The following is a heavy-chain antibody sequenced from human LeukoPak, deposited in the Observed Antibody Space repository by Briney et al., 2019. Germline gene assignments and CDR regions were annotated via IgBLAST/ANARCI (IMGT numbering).Heavy chain of an antibody. Sequence: GGSLRLSCAASGFTFSSYAMSWVRQAPGKGLEWVSAISGSGGSTYYADSVKGRFTISRDNSKNTLYLQMNSLRAEDTAVYYCAKGLVVPAAMSSYFEYWGQGTLVTVSS. CDR3: AKGLVVPAAMSSYFEY. J-gene: IGHJ4*02. CDR2: ISGSGGST. V-gene: IGHV3-23*01. CDR1: GFTFSSYA. D-gene: IGHD2-2*01.